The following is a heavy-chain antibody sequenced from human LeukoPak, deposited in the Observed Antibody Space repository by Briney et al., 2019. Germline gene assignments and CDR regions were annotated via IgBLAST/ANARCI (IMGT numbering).Heavy chain of an antibody. Sequence: PSETLSLTCTVSGGSISSGSYYWSWIRQPAGKGLEWIGRIYTSGSTNYNPSLKSRVTISVDTSKNQFSLKLSSVTAADTAVYYCARDRSGYYYVAPFDYWGQGTLVTVSS. J-gene: IGHJ4*02. CDR2: IYTSGST. D-gene: IGHD3-22*01. V-gene: IGHV4-61*02. CDR1: GGSISSGSYY. CDR3: ARDRSGYYYVAPFDY.